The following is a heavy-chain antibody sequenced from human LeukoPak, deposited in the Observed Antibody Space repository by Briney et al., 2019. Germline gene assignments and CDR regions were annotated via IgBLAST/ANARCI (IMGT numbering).Heavy chain of an antibody. CDR2: INPNSGGT. Sequence: GASVKVSCKASGYTFTGYYMHWVRQAPGQGLEWMGWINPNSGGTNYAQKFQGRVTMTGDTSISTAYMELSRLRSDGTAVYYCARPYCSSTSCPYGYWGQGTLVTVSS. J-gene: IGHJ4*02. CDR1: GYTFTGYY. V-gene: IGHV1-2*02. CDR3: ARPYCSSTSCPYGY. D-gene: IGHD2-2*01.